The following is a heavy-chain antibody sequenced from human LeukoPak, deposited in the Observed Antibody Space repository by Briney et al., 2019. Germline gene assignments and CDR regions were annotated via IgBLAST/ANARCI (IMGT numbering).Heavy chain of an antibody. CDR2: IYSGGST. CDR1: GFTVSSNY. D-gene: IGHD3-10*01. Sequence: PGGPLRLSCAASGFTVSSNYMSWVRQAPGKGLEWVSVIYSGGSTYYADSVKGRFTISRDNSKNTLYLQMNSLRAEDTAVYYCARDRVTMVRGVTPIGMDVWGQGTTVTVSS. CDR3: ARDRVTMVRGVTPIGMDV. V-gene: IGHV3-66*01. J-gene: IGHJ6*02.